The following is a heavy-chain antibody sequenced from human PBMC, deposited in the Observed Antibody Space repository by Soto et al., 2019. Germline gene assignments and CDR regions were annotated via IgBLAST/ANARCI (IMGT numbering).Heavy chain of an antibody. Sequence: SETLSLTCTVSGGSISSYYWSWIRQPPGKGLEWIGYIYYSGSTYYNPSLKSRVTMSVDTPKNQFSLKLSSVTAADTAVYYCARVHYDTRNNWFDPWGQGTLVTVSS. D-gene: IGHD3-9*01. V-gene: IGHV4-59*08. CDR1: GGSISSYY. CDR2: IYYSGST. J-gene: IGHJ5*02. CDR3: ARVHYDTRNNWFDP.